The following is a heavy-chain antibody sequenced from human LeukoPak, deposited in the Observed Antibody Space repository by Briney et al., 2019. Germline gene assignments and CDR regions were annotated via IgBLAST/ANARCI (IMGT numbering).Heavy chain of an antibody. V-gene: IGHV1-46*01. CDR2: INPSGGST. CDR1: GYTFTSYY. D-gene: IGHD3-9*01. CDR3: ARADILTGYYTPGPRAPPTYYYYYGMDV. J-gene: IGHJ6*02. Sequence: ASVKVSCKASGYTFTSYYMHWVRQAPGQGLEWMGIINPSGGSTSYAQKFQGRVTMTRDTSTSTVYMELSSLRSEDTAVYYCARADILTGYYTPGPRAPPTYYYYYGMDVWGQGTTVTVSS.